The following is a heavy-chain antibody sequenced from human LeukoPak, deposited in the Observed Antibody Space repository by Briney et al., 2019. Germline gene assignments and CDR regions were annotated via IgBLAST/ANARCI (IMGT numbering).Heavy chain of an antibody. Sequence: GGSLRLSCAASGFTFSSYAMSWVRQAPGKGLEWVSAISGSGGSTYYADSVKGRFTISRDNSKNTLYLQMNSLRAEDTAVYYCAKNYYDSSGYYSTLQHWGQGTLVTASS. CDR2: ISGSGGST. CDR1: GFTFSSYA. J-gene: IGHJ1*01. D-gene: IGHD3-22*01. CDR3: AKNYYDSSGYYSTLQH. V-gene: IGHV3-23*01.